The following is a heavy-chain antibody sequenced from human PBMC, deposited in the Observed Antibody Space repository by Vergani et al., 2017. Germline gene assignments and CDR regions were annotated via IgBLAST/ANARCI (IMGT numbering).Heavy chain of an antibody. J-gene: IGHJ5*02. D-gene: IGHD3-3*01. CDR1: GFTFSTYG. CDR2: IWYDGSKK. CDR3: ARDGDFWSAYFSSTNWFDP. V-gene: IGHV3-33*01. Sequence: QVQLVESGGGVVQTGRSLRLSCAASGFTFSTYGMHWVRQAPGKGLEWVAVIWYDGSKKYYGDSVKGRFTISRDNSKNTLYLQMNSLSAEDTAVYYCARDGDFWSAYFSSTNWFDPWGQGTLVTVSS.